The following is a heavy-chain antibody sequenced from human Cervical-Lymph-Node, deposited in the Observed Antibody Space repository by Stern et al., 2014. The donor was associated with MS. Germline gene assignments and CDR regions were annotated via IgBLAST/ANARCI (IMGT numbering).Heavy chain of an antibody. D-gene: IGHD1-14*01. CDR1: EYNFNTHW. Sequence: VQLVESGAEVKKPGESLKISCKGSEYNFNTHWIAWVRQMPGKGLEWLGNIYPGTSDTRYNPSLQGQVSISADKSITTAYLHFSSLKASDSAMYFCARHGGPNWNHEAHNWFDPWGQGTLVTVS. CDR3: ARHGGPNWNHEAHNWFDP. V-gene: IGHV5-51*03. J-gene: IGHJ5*02. CDR2: IYPGTSDT.